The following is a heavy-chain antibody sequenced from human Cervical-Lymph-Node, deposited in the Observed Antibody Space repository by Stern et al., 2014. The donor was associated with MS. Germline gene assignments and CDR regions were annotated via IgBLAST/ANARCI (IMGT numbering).Heavy chain of an antibody. J-gene: IGHJ6*02. CDR2: ISAYSGNT. Sequence: MQLVESGAEVKKPGASVKVSCRASGYTFTTYGISWVRQAPGQGLEWMGWISAYSGNTNYAQKLQGRVTMTTDTSTSTAYMELRSLRSDDTAVYYCARDGQWLTLPTYYYYGMDVWGQGTTVTVSS. V-gene: IGHV1-18*01. D-gene: IGHD6-19*01. CDR3: ARDGQWLTLPTYYYYGMDV. CDR1: GYTFTTYG.